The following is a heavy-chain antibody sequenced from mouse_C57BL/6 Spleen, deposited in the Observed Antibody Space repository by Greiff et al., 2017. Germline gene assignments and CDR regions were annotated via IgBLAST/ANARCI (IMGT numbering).Heavy chain of an antibody. CDR1: GYAFSSYW. Sequence: QVQLQQSGAELVKPGASVKLSCKASGYAFSSYWMNWVQQGPGKGLEWIGQIYPGDGGTNYNGKVKGKGTLTADKSASTVYMQLSSLTSEDSAVYFCARFYYDYDTAMDYWGQGTSVTVSS. J-gene: IGHJ4*01. V-gene: IGHV1-80*01. CDR3: ARFYYDYDTAMDY. CDR2: IYPGDGGT. D-gene: IGHD2-4*01.